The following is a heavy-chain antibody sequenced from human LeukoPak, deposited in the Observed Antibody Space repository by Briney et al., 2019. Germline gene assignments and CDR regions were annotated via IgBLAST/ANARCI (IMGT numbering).Heavy chain of an antibody. CDR2: IIPIFGIA. J-gene: IGHJ4*02. Sequence: SVKISCKASGGTFSSYAISWVRQAPGQGLEWMGRIIPIFGIANYAQKFQGRVTITADKSTSTAYMELSSLRSEDTAVYYCARGRDTAMVTSLGYFDYWGQGTLVTVSS. V-gene: IGHV1-69*04. CDR3: ARGRDTAMVTSLGYFDY. CDR1: GGTFSSYA. D-gene: IGHD5-18*01.